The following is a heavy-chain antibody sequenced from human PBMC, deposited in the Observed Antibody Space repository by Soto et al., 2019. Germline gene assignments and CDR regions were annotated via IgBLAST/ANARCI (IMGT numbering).Heavy chain of an antibody. D-gene: IGHD6-19*01. J-gene: IGHJ4*02. CDR2: MNPSNGNT. Sequence: QVQLVQSGAEVKKPGASVKISCKASGYTFTNYDINWVRQATGQGLEWMGWMNPSNGNTDYAQKFQGRVTMTRNTSTRTAYMELGSLTSEDTDVYYCARDSAAVAGSNDYWGQGTLVTVSS. CDR3: ARDSAAVAGSNDY. CDR1: GYTFTNYD. V-gene: IGHV1-8*01.